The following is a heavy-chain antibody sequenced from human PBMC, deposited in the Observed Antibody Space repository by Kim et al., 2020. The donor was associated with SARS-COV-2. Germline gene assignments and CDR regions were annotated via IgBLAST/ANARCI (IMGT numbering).Heavy chain of an antibody. V-gene: IGHV3-23*01. D-gene: IGHD3-10*01. Sequence: YYADVVKGRFTISRDNSKNTLYLEMNYLGAEDTAISYCAKNPGDTTTPESWGQGTLVTVSS. J-gene: IGHJ5*02. CDR3: AKNPGDTTTPES.